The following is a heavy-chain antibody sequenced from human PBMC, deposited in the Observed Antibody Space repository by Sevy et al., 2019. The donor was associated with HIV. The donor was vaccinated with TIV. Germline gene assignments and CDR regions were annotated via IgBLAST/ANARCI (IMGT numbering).Heavy chain of an antibody. CDR3: ARLKDDSSGYTFGY. V-gene: IGHV3-7*03. D-gene: IGHD3-22*01. CDR1: GFTFSRYW. CDR2: IKQDGSEK. Sequence: GGSLRLSCAVSGFTFSRYWMSWVRQAPGKGLEWVANIKQDGSEKYYVDSVKGRFTISRDNAKNSLYLQMNSLRAEDTAVYYCARLKDDSSGYTFGYWGQGTLVTVSS. J-gene: IGHJ4*02.